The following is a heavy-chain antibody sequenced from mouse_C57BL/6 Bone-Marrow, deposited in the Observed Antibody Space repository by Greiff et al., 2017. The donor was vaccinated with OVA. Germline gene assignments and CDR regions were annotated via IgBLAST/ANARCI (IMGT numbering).Heavy chain of an antibody. CDR1: GFTFSSYG. J-gene: IGHJ4*01. D-gene: IGHD3-3*01. CDR3: ARPRDRHCYYDMDD. Sequence: EVKLVESGGDLVKPGGSLKLSCAASGFTFSSYGMSWVRQTPDKRLEWVATISSGGSYTYYHDSVKGRFTISRDNAKNTLYLQMSSLKSEDTAMYDCARPRDRHCYYDMDDWGQGTSVTVSS. V-gene: IGHV5-6*01. CDR2: ISSGGSYT.